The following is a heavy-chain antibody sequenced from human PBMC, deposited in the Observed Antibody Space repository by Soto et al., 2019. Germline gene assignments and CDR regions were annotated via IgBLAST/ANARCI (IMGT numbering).Heavy chain of an antibody. CDR1: GYTLTNYG. CDR2: ISAYNGHA. Sequence: QVQLVQSGGEVKNPGASVKVSCKAFGYTLTNYGISWVRQAPGQGLEGMGWISAYNGHANYAQKFQGRVRCTTDRPANTAYMELRSLGSDDTAEYYCAREGYCSSSMCYGGYYYMDVWGKGTTVTVS. CDR3: AREGYCSSSMCYGGYYYMDV. V-gene: IGHV1-18*01. J-gene: IGHJ6*03. D-gene: IGHD2-2*01.